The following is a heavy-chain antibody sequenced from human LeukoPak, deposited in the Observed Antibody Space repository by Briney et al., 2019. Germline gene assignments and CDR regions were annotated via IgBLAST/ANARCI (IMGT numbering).Heavy chain of an antibody. CDR1: GFTFSSYE. CDR3: ARDNGYLESWFDP. Sequence: PGGSLRLSCAASGFTFSSYEMDWVRQAPGKGLEWVSSISSSSSYIYYADSVKGRFTISRDNAKNSLYLQMNSLRAEDTAVYYCARDNGYLESWFDPWGQGTLVTVSS. V-gene: IGHV3-21*01. D-gene: IGHD4-17*01. CDR2: ISSSSSYI. J-gene: IGHJ5*02.